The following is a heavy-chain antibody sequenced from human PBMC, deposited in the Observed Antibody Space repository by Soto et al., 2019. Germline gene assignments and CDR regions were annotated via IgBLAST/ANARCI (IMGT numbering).Heavy chain of an antibody. Sequence: SETLSLTCTVSGGSISSSSYYWGWIRQPPGKGLEWIGSIYYSGSTYYNPSLKSRVTISVDTSKNQFSLKLSSVTAADTAVYYCARLGHDYGDYDFSYWGQGTLVTVSS. CDR3: ARLGHDYGDYDFSY. J-gene: IGHJ4*02. V-gene: IGHV4-39*01. CDR1: GGSISSSSYY. CDR2: IYYSGST. D-gene: IGHD4-17*01.